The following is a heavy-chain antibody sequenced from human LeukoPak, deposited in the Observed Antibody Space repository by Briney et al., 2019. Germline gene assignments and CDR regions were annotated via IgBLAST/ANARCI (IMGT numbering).Heavy chain of an antibody. Sequence: GGSLRLSCAASEFTFSSYWMSWVRQAPGKGLEWVSGISGSGSSTFYADSVRGRSTISRDNSKNTLYLQMNSLRAEDTAVYYCAKDQYCASTSCYVGYWGQGTLVTVSS. J-gene: IGHJ4*02. CDR3: AKDQYCASTSCYVGY. CDR1: EFTFSSYW. D-gene: IGHD2-2*01. V-gene: IGHV3-23*01. CDR2: ISGSGSST.